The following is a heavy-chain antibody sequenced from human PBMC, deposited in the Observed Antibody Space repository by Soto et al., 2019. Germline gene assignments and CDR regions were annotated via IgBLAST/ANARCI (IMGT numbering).Heavy chain of an antibody. J-gene: IGHJ4*02. V-gene: IGHV4-59*01. D-gene: IGHD6-13*01. CDR2: IYDTGNP. CDR3: AGVRAGYSSTSYDY. CDR1: GGSINNYY. Sequence: LSLTCTVSGGSINNYYWSWIRQPPEKGLEWVGYIYDTGNPTYNPSLKSRVTMSVDTSKIQFSLELNSVTAADTAVYYCAGVRAGYSSTSYDYWGQGTRVTVSS.